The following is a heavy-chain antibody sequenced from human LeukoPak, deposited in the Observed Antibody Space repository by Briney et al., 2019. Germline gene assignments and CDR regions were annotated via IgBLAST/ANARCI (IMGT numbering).Heavy chain of an antibody. CDR1: GFTFSSYW. Sequence: GGSLRLSCAASGFTFSSYWMHWVRQAPGKGLVWVSRINSDGSSTSYADSVKGRFTISRDNAKNTPYLQMNSLRAEDTAVYYCARNGYYDFWSGETWGQGTLVTVSS. V-gene: IGHV3-74*01. J-gene: IGHJ5*02. CDR3: ARNGYYDFWSGET. CDR2: INSDGSST. D-gene: IGHD3-3*01.